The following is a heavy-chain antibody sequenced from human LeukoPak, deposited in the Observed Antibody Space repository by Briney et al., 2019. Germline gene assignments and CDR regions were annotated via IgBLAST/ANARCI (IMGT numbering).Heavy chain of an antibody. D-gene: IGHD3-10*01. CDR1: GGSISSYY. Sequence: SETLSLTCTVSGGSISSYYWSWIRQPPGKGLEWIGYIYYSGSTNYNPSLKSRVTVSVDTSKNQFSLKLSSVTAADTAVYYCAAVSGGAFDIWGQGTMVTVSS. V-gene: IGHV4-59*01. CDR3: AAVSGGAFDI. CDR2: IYYSGST. J-gene: IGHJ3*02.